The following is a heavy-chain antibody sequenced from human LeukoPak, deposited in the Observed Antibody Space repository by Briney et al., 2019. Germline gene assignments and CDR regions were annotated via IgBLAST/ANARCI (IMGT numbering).Heavy chain of an antibody. CDR2: ISSSSTYI. V-gene: IGHV3-21*01. J-gene: IGHJ4*02. CDR1: GFTFSSYS. Sequence: GGSLRLSCAASGFTFSSYSLKWVRQAPGKGLEWVSAISSSSTYIYYADSGKGRFTISRDNAKNSLYLQMNSLRDEDTAVYYCANSITIFGVADYWGQGTLVTVSS. D-gene: IGHD3-3*01. CDR3: ANSITIFGVADY.